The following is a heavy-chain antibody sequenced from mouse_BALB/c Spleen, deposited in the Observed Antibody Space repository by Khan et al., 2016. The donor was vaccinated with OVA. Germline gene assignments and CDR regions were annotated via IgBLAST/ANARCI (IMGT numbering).Heavy chain of an antibody. D-gene: IGHD2-2*01. CDR1: GFSLTDYG. CDR2: IWGDGST. V-gene: IGHV2-6-7*01. J-gene: IGHJ4*01. CDR3: ARFGYYDAMDD. Sequence: QVQLKESGPGLVAPSQSLSITCTVSGFSLTDYGVNWVRQPPGKGLEWLGMIWGDGSTDYNSALKSGLSISKDNSKSQVFLKMNSLQTDDTSSYYCARFGYYDAMDDWGQVTSVTVSS.